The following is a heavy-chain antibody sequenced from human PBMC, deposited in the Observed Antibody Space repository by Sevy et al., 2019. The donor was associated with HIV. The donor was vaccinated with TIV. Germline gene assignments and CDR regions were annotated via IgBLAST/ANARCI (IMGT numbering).Heavy chain of an antibody. Sequence: GGSLRLSCAASGFTFSSYTMHWVRQAPGKGLEWVALISYDGSDKYYGDSVKGRFTIFRDNSKNTLYLQMNSLTPGDTAVYYCARDRYAGPNMSYLDYWAQGTLVTVSS. CDR1: GFTFSSYT. D-gene: IGHD2-21*01. J-gene: IGHJ4*02. CDR3: ARDRYAGPNMSYLDY. V-gene: IGHV3-30*04. CDR2: ISYDGSDK.